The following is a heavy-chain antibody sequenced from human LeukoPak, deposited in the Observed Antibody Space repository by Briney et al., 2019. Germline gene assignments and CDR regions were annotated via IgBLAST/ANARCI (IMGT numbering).Heavy chain of an antibody. CDR3: AREVHNYAYSLWGQEKKSGTYYFDY. J-gene: IGHJ4*02. D-gene: IGHD3-16*01. CDR2: IIPILGMA. CDR1: GGTFSTYA. Sequence: SVKVSCKASGGTFSTYAISWVRQAPGQGLEWMGRIIPILGMANYAQKFQGRVTITADKSTSTAYMELSSLRSEDTALYYCAREVHNYAYSLWGQEKKSGTYYFDYWGQGTLVTVSS. V-gene: IGHV1-69*04.